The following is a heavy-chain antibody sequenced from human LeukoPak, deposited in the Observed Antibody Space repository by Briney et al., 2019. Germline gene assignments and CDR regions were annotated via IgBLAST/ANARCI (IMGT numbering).Heavy chain of an antibody. D-gene: IGHD2-2*01. CDR2: IIPIFGTA. CDR1: GGTFSSYA. CDR3: ARDLDCSSTSCYGGWFDP. J-gene: IGHJ5*02. Sequence: SVKVSCKASGGTFSSYAISWVRQAPGQGLGWMGRIIPIFGTANYAQKFQGRVTITTDESTSTAYMELSSLRSEDTAVYYCARDLDCSSTSCYGGWFDPWGQGTLVTVSS. V-gene: IGHV1-69*05.